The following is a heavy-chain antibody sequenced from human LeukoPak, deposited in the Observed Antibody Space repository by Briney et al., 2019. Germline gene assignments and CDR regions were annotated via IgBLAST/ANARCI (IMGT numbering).Heavy chain of an antibody. CDR2: ISYDGSNK. V-gene: IGHV3-30*09. CDR3: ARVKGGYLNYFDY. D-gene: IGHD3-10*01. J-gene: IGHJ4*02. CDR1: GFTFSSYA. Sequence: GGSLRLSCAASGFTFSSYAMHWVRQAPGKGLEWVAVISYDGSNKYYADSVKGRFAISGDNSKNTLYLQMNSLRAEDTVVYYCARVKGGYLNYFDYWGQGTLVTVSS.